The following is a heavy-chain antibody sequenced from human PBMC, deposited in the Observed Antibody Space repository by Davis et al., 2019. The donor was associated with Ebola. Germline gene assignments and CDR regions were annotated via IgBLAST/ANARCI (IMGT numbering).Heavy chain of an antibody. Sequence: AASVKVSCKASGYTFTSYYMHWVRQAPGQGLEWMGRIIPILGIANYAQKFQGRVTITADKSTSTAYMELSSLRSEDTAVYYCAREGDIVVVPAARNWFDPWGQGTLVTVSS. CDR1: GYTFTSYY. CDR2: IIPILGIA. CDR3: AREGDIVVVPAARNWFDP. D-gene: IGHD2-2*01. J-gene: IGHJ5*02. V-gene: IGHV1-69*04.